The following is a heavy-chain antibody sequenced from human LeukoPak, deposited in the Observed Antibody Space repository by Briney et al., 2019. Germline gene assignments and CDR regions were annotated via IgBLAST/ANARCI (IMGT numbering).Heavy chain of an antibody. Sequence: PSETLSLTCTVSGGSISSYYWSWIRQPAGKGLEWIGRIYTSGSTNYNPSLKSRITMSVAKNQFSLKLRSMTAADTAVYYCARHGSGYSSVFDYWGQGTLVTVSS. D-gene: IGHD6-19*01. CDR2: IYTSGST. J-gene: IGHJ4*02. V-gene: IGHV4-4*07. CDR3: ARHGSGYSSVFDY. CDR1: GGSISSYY.